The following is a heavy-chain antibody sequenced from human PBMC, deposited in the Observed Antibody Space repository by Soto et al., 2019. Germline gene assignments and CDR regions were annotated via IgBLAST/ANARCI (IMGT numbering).Heavy chain of an antibody. CDR2: ISAYNGNA. D-gene: IGHD2-2*01. CDR1: GYTFISYD. J-gene: IGHJ4*02. Sequence: ASVKVSCKASGYTFISYDISWVRQAPGQGLEWMGWISAYNGNANYAQKLQGRVTMTTDTSTNTAYMELRSLRSDDTAVYYCASITSDAGFDYWGQGPLVTVSS. V-gene: IGHV1-18*01. CDR3: ASITSDAGFDY.